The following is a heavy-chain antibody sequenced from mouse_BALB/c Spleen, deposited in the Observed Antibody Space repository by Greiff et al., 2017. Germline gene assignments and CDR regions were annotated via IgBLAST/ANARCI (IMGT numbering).Heavy chain of an antibody. CDR3: ARIALYDGYWGY. J-gene: IGHJ2*01. V-gene: IGHV8-11*01. CDR1: GFSLSTYGIG. D-gene: IGHD2-3*01. CDR2: IWWNDNK. Sequence: QVTLKVCGPGILQPSQTLSLTCSFSGFSLSTYGIGVGWIRQPSGKGLEWLAHIWWNDNKYYNTALKSRLTISKDTSNNQVFLKIASVDTADTATYYCARIALYDGYWGYWGQGTTLTVSS.